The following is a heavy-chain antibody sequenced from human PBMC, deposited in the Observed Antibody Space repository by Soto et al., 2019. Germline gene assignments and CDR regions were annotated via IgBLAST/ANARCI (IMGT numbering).Heavy chain of an antibody. CDR2: IYHTGST. D-gene: IGHD2-15*01. Sequence: SETRSLTCTVSSASITSLYWSWIRQPPGKGLEWIGYIYHTGSTNYNPSLKSRVTISVDTSKNQFSLRLTSVTAADTAVYYCATGGYCSSGSCYSRWGQGTLVTVSS. CDR1: SASITSLY. CDR3: ATGGYCSSGSCYSR. V-gene: IGHV4-59*08. J-gene: IGHJ1*01.